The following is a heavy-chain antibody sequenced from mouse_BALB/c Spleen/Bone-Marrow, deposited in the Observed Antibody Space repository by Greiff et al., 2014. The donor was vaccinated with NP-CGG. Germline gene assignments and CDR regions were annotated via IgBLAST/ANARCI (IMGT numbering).Heavy chain of an antibody. CDR1: GFTFSGFG. D-gene: IGHD4-1*01. CDR2: ISSGSSTI. J-gene: IGHJ2*01. CDR3: TRGGNWEDFDY. Sequence: VQLVESGGGLVQPGGSRKLSCAASGFTFSGFGMHWVRQAPEKGLEWVAYISSGSSTIFYADTVKGRFTISRDNPKNTLFLQMTSLRSEDTAMYYCTRGGNWEDFDYWGQGTTLTVSS. V-gene: IGHV5-17*02.